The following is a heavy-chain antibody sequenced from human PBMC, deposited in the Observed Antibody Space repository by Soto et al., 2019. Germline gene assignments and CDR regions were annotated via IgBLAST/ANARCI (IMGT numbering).Heavy chain of an antibody. CDR3: ARGRDDRFGRYYYSLDV. CDR2: IIPKFGTT. V-gene: IGHV1-69*12. J-gene: IGHJ6*02. CDR1: GGTFSSYV. Sequence: QVQLVQSGAEVKKPGTSVKVSCKGSGGTFSSYVISWVRQAPGPGLEWMGGIIPKFGTTKYAQKFQGRVTLTADESTIIVYMELSSLRSEDTAVYYCARGRDDRFGRYYYSLDVWGQGTTVTVS. D-gene: IGHD3-10*01.